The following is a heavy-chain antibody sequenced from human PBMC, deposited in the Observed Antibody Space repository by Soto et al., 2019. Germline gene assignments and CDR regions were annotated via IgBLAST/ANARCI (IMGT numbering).Heavy chain of an antibody. CDR1: GGSISSGGYY. CDR3: ARGTPWGDTAMGVFDY. J-gene: IGHJ4*02. V-gene: IGHV4-31*03. Sequence: QVQLQESGPGLVKPSQTLSLTCTVSGGSISSGGYYWSWIRQHPGKGLEWIGYIYYSGSTYYIPSLKRRCTISVDPSKHRFSLKLSAVAAADTAVYYCARGTPWGDTAMGVFDYWGQGTLVTVSS. CDR2: IYYSGST. D-gene: IGHD5-18*01.